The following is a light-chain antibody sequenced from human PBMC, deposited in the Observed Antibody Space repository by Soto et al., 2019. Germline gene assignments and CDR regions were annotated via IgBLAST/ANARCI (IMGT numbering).Light chain of an antibody. Sequence: QSVLTQPASVSGSPGQSITISCTGTSSDIGGYNFVSWYHQHPGKAPKLMIYDVSNRPAGVSNRFSGSKSGNTASLTISGLPAEDEADYYCSSYTSSNTVVFGGGTKVTV. J-gene: IGLJ3*02. CDR2: DVS. CDR3: SSYTSSNTVV. V-gene: IGLV2-14*01. CDR1: SSDIGGYNF.